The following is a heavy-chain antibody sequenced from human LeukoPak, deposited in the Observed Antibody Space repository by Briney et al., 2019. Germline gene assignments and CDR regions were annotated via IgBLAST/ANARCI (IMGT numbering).Heavy chain of an antibody. CDR3: AREKAGAARRTNNYYFDY. Sequence: ASVKVSCKASGYTFTGYFMHWVRQAPGQGLEWMGWINPNSGGTNYAQKFQGRVTMTRDTSISTAYMELTRLRSDDTAVYYCAREKAGAARRTNNYYFDYWGQGTLVTVSS. CDR1: GYTFTGYF. J-gene: IGHJ4*02. V-gene: IGHV1-2*02. CDR2: INPNSGGT. D-gene: IGHD6-6*01.